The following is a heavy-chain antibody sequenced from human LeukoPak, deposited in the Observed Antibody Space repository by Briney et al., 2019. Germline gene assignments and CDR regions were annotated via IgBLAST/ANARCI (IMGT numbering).Heavy chain of an antibody. CDR3: AREAYDSSGYRRKPKSVFISQFDY. D-gene: IGHD3-22*01. V-gene: IGHV3-21*01. J-gene: IGHJ4*02. CDR1: GFTFSSYS. Sequence: PGGSLRLSCAASGFTFSSYSMNWVRQAPGKGLEWVSSISSSSSYIYYADSVKGRFTISRDNAKNSLYLQMNSLRAEDTAVYYCAREAYDSSGYRRKPKSVFISQFDYWGQGTLVTVSS. CDR2: ISSSSSYI.